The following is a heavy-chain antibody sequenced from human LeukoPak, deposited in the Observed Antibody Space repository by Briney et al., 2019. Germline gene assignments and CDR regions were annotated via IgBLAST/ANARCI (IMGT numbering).Heavy chain of an antibody. CDR2: MNPNSGNT. CDR1: GYTFTSYD. CDR3: ARSEYYYDSSGYGGVESFDY. V-gene: IGHV1-8*01. Sequence: ASVKVSCKASGYTFTSYDINWVRQATGQGLEWMGWMNPNSGNTNYAQKFQGRVTMTTDTSTSTAYMELRSLRSDDTAVYYCARSEYYYDSSGYGGVESFDYWGQGTLVTVSS. D-gene: IGHD3-22*01. J-gene: IGHJ4*02.